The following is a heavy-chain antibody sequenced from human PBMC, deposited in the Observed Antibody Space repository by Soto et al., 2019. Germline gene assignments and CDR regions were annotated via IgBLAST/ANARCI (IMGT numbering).Heavy chain of an antibody. D-gene: IGHD6-13*01. V-gene: IGHV3-33*01. CDR1: GFTFSSYG. CDR3: ARDRGAAAGTSYYYGMDV. J-gene: IGHJ6*02. CDR2: IWYDGTNK. Sequence: QVQLVESGGGVVQPGRSLRLSCAASGFTFSSYGMHWVRQAPGKGLEWVAVIWYDGTNKYYADSVKGRFTISRDNSKNTLYLQMNSLRAEDTAVYYCARDRGAAAGTSYYYGMDVWGQGTTVTVSS.